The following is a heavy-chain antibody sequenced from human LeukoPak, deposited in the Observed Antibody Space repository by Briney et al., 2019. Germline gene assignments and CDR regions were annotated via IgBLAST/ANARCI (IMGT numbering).Heavy chain of an antibody. D-gene: IGHD2-21*02. J-gene: IGHJ4*02. CDR2: IIPIFGTA. CDR3: ARVGLGDYYLSY. V-gene: IGHV1-69*01. Sequence: SVKVSCKASGGTFSSYAISWVRQAPGQGLEWMGGIIPIFGTANYAQKFQGRVTITADESTSTAYMELSSLRSEDTAVYYCARVGLGDYYLSYWGQGTLVTVSS. CDR1: GGTFSSYA.